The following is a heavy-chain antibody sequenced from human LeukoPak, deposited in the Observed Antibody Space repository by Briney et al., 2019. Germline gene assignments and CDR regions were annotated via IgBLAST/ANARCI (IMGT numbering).Heavy chain of an antibody. J-gene: IGHJ3*02. V-gene: IGHV1-69*05. CDR2: IIPIFGTA. D-gene: IGHD3-22*01. Sequence: SVKVSCKASGGTFSSYAISWVRQAPGQGLEWMGRIIPIFGTANYAQKFQGRVTITTDESTSTAYMELSSLRSEDTAVHYCARGYYDSSGYPIWGQGTMVTVSS. CDR1: GGTFSSYA. CDR3: ARGYYDSSGYPI.